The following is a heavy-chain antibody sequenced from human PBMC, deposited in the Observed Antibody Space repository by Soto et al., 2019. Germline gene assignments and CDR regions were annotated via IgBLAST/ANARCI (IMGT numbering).Heavy chain of an antibody. D-gene: IGHD3-10*01. V-gene: IGHV3-23*01. J-gene: IGHJ4*02. Sequence: PGGSLRLSCAASGFTFSYYAMSWVRQAPGKGLEWVSDISGSGDSTYYADSVKGRFTISRDNSKNTLYLQMNSLRAEYTAVYYCAKDITMVRGPLDYWGQGTLVTVSS. CDR2: ISGSGDST. CDR1: GFTFSYYA. CDR3: AKDITMVRGPLDY.